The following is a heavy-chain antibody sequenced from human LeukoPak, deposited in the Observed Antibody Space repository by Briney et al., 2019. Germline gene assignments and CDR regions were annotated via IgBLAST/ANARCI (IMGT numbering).Heavy chain of an antibody. CDR3: ARNPGSGYSSGWWGPNYYYYYMDV. J-gene: IGHJ6*03. V-gene: IGHV3-7*01. D-gene: IGHD6-19*01. CDR2: IKQDGSEK. Sequence: PGGSLRLSCAASGFTLSSYWMSWVRQAPGKGLEWVANIKQDGSEKYYVDSVKGRFTISRDNAKNSLYLQMNSLRAEDTAVYYCARNPGSGYSSGWWGPNYYYYYMDVWGKGTTVTVSS. CDR1: GFTLSSYW.